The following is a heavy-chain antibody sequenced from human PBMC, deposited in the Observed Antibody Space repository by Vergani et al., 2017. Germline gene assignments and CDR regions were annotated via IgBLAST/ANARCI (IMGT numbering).Heavy chain of an antibody. CDR3: ARCFRDEGMIYGGTVENWFDP. CDR2: IYYSENK. D-gene: IGHD3-22*01. J-gene: IGHJ5*02. CDR1: GGPITYGAFY. V-gene: IGHV4-39*01. Sequence: QLQLQESGPGLVKPSETLSLTCTVSGGPITYGAFYWGWIRQSPGKGLEWIGSIYYSENKFYNPSLESRVTLSIDTTKNQFSLKLKLVTAADTAVYYCARCFRDEGMIYGGTVENWFDPWGQGTLVTVSS.